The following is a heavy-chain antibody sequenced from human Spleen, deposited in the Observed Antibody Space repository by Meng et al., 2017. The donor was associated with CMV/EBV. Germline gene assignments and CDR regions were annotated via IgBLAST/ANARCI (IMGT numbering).Heavy chain of an antibody. CDR2: ISGSGGST. J-gene: IGHJ4*02. Sequence: CAASGSTFTSYAMSWVRQSPGKGLEWVSAISGSGGSTYYADSVKGRFTISRDNSKNTLYLQMNSLRAEDTAVYYCAKPYELELADFDYWGQGTLVTVSS. CDR3: AKPYELELADFDY. V-gene: IGHV3-23*01. D-gene: IGHD1-7*01. CDR1: GSTFTSYA.